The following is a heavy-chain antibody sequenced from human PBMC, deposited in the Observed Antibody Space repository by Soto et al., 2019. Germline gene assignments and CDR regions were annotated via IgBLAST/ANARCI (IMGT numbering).Heavy chain of an antibody. D-gene: IGHD5-18*01. V-gene: IGHV3-23*01. CDR3: AKERGSTYGYDAMDV. Sequence: EVQLLESGGGLVQPGGSLRLSCAASGFTFSSYAMSWVRQAPGKGLEWVSGISGSGGSTYYADSVKGRFTISRDNSKNPLYLQTNSLRAEDTAVYSCAKERGSTYGYDAMDVWGQGTTVTVSS. J-gene: IGHJ6*02. CDR2: ISGSGGST. CDR1: GFTFSSYA.